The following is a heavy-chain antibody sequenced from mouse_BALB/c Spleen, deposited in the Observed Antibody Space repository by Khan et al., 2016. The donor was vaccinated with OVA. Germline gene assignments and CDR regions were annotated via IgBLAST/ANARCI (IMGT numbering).Heavy chain of an antibody. CDR2: IRSVGST. J-gene: IGHJ3*01. Sequence: QVQLKQSGPGLVQPSQSLSITCTVSGFSLTSYGVHWVRQSPGKGLEWLGVIRSVGSTDYNAAFITRLTISKDNSTTQAFFQMNSLQADDTARYYCARNYDYDEGLAYWGQGTLVTVSA. V-gene: IGHV2-2*01. D-gene: IGHD2-4*01. CDR1: GFSLTSYG. CDR3: ARNYDYDEGLAY.